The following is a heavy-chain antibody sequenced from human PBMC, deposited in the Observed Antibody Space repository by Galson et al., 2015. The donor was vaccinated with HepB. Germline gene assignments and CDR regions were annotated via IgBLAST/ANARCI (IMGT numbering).Heavy chain of an antibody. CDR1: GYTFTGYY. V-gene: IGHV1-2*06. Sequence: SVKVSCKASGYTFTGYYIHWVRQAPGQGFEWMGRINPNSGGTNYAQKYQGRVTMTRDTSINTAYMELSRLRSDDTAVYYCARVKGRTGYSTNWYPGHWGQGTLVTVSS. J-gene: IGHJ4*02. D-gene: IGHD6-13*01. CDR2: INPNSGGT. CDR3: ARVKGRTGYSTNWYPGH.